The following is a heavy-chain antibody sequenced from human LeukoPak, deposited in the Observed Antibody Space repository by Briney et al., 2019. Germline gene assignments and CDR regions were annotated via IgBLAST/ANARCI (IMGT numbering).Heavy chain of an antibody. Sequence: PSETLSLTCTVSGDFLSSGSYYWGWIRQSPDKGLAWIGSIYYSGSTFYNASFESRVTISVDTSKNQFSLKLTSMTAADTAVYYCARLDLGGFNYGFYSYYYMDVWGKGTTVTVSS. D-gene: IGHD5-18*01. CDR3: ARLDLGGFNYGFYSYYYMDV. J-gene: IGHJ6*03. CDR1: GDFLSSGSYY. V-gene: IGHV4-39*01. CDR2: IYYSGST.